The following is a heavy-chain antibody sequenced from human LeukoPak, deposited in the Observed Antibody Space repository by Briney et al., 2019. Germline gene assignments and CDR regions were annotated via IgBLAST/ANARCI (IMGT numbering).Heavy chain of an antibody. CDR2: INPNSGGT. D-gene: IGHD3-16*02. V-gene: IGHV1-2*02. Sequence: GASVKVSCKASGYTFTGYYMHWVRQAPGQGLEWMGWINPNSGGTNYAQKFQGRVTMTRDTSISTAYMELSRLRSDDTAVYYCAREEVADYVWGSYRPFDYWGQGTLVTVSS. J-gene: IGHJ4*02. CDR1: GYTFTGYY. CDR3: AREEVADYVWGSYRPFDY.